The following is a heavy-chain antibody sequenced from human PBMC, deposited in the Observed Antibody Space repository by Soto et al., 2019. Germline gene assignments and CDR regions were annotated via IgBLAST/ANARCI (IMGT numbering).Heavy chain of an antibody. D-gene: IGHD5-18*01. Sequence: EVQLVQSGAEVKKPGESLRISCKGSGYSFTSYWISWVRQMPGKGLEWMGRIDPSDSYTNYSPSFQGHVTISADKSISTAYLQRSSLTASDNAMYNCARTTIQSRGYSYGHGGMDVWGQGTTVTVSS. CDR2: IDPSDSYT. CDR3: ARTTIQSRGYSYGHGGMDV. V-gene: IGHV5-10-1*01. CDR1: GYSFTSYW. J-gene: IGHJ6*02.